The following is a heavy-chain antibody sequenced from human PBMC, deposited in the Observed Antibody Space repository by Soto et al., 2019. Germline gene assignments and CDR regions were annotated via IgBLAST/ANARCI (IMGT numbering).Heavy chain of an antibody. CDR2: ISWNSGSI. D-gene: IGHD6-19*01. V-gene: IGHV3-9*01. J-gene: IGHJ4*02. CDR1: GFTFDDYA. Sequence: GGSLRLSCAASGFTFDDYAMHWVRQAPGKGLEWVSGISWNSGSIGYADSVKGRFTISRDNAKNSLYLQMNSLRAEDTALYYCAKDGYSSGWYYFDYWGQGTLVTVSS. CDR3: AKDGYSSGWYYFDY.